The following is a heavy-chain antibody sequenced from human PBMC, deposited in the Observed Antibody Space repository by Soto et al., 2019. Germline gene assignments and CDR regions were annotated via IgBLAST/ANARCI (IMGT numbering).Heavy chain of an antibody. Sequence: ASVKVSCKASGYTFTSYYMHWVRQAPGQGLEWMGIINPSGGSTSYAQKFQGRVTMTRDTSTSTAYMELSSLRSEDTAVYYCARVAAAGYYGMDVWGQGTTVTVSS. CDR3: ARVAAAGYYGMDV. J-gene: IGHJ6*02. D-gene: IGHD6-13*01. CDR2: INPSGGST. CDR1: GYTFTSYY. V-gene: IGHV1-46*01.